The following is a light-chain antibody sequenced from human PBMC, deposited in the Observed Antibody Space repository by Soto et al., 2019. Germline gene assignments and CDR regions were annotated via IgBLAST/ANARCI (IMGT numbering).Light chain of an antibody. Sequence: QSALTQPASVSGSPGQSIIISCIGTSSDVGGYNYVSWYQQHPGKAPKLMIYDVTNRPSGVSNRFSGSKSDNMASLTISGLQAEDEADYYCSSYTSSSTVVFGGGTKVTVL. J-gene: IGLJ2*01. V-gene: IGLV2-14*01. CDR3: SSYTSSSTVV. CDR1: SSDVGGYNY. CDR2: DVT.